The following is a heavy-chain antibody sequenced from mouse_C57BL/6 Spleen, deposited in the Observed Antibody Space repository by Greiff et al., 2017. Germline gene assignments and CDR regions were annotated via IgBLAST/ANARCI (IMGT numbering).Heavy chain of an antibody. Sequence: VQLQQSGAELVKPGASVKISCKASGYAFSSYWMNWVKQRPGKGLEWIGQIYPGDGDTNYNGKFKGKATLTADKSSSTAYMQLSSLTSEDSAVYFCARWMVYYSGSSPHYYAMDYWGQGTSVTVSS. D-gene: IGHD1-1*01. V-gene: IGHV1-80*01. CDR1: GYAFSSYW. CDR2: IYPGDGDT. CDR3: ARWMVYYSGSSPHYYAMDY. J-gene: IGHJ4*01.